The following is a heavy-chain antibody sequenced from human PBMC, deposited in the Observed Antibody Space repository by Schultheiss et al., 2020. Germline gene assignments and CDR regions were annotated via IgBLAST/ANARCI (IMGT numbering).Heavy chain of an antibody. Sequence: SVTVSCKASGGTFSSYAISWVRQAPGQGLEWMGRIIPILGIANYAQKFQGRVTITADKSTSTAYMELSSLRSEDTAVYYCARDCITIFGVVIRNGMDVWGQGTTVTVSS. CDR3: ARDCITIFGVVIRNGMDV. CDR1: GGTFSSYA. V-gene: IGHV1-69*04. CDR2: IIPILGIA. J-gene: IGHJ6*02. D-gene: IGHD3-3*01.